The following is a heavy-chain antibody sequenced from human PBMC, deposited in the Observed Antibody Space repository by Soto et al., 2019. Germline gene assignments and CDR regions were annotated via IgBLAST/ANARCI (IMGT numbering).Heavy chain of an antibody. D-gene: IGHD3-16*01. V-gene: IGHV4-59*11. Sequence: FVTMCLTCSVAGDTIIGHDGSCIRKIPGRGLEWIGCVHVSGSTDYNPSLKGRVTISLHTSKSQFSLSLRSATAADTASYFCARGTRPLITSFFAFLGQGIPVT. CDR1: GDTIIGHD. CDR2: VHVSGST. J-gene: IGHJ4*02. CDR3: ARGTRPLITSFFAF.